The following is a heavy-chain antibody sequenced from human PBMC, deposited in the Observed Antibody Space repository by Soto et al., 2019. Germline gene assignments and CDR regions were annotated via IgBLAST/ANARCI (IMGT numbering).Heavy chain of an antibody. Sequence: PSETLSLTCTVSGGSISSGGYYWSWIRQHPGKGLEWIGYIYYSGSTNYNPSLKSRVTISVDTSKNQFSLKLSSVTAADTAVYYCARRSYYYGSGRALGTEFDPWGQGTLVTVS. CDR1: GGSISSGGYY. V-gene: IGHV4-61*08. CDR2: IYYSGST. CDR3: ARRSYYYGSGRALGTEFDP. D-gene: IGHD3-10*01. J-gene: IGHJ5*02.